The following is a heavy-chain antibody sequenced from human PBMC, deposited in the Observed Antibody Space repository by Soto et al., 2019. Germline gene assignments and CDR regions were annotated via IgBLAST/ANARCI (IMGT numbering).Heavy chain of an antibody. CDR1: RFTFSSYA. CDR2: ISYDGSNK. V-gene: IGHV3-30-3*01. Sequence: ESGGGVVQPGRSLRLSCAASRFTFSSYAMHWVRQAPGKGLEWVAVISYDGSNKYYADSVKGRFTISRDNSKNTLYLQMNSLRAEDTAVYYCARPLWRDDYNWGYFDLWRRGTLVTVSS. CDR3: ARPLWRDDYNWGYFDL. D-gene: IGHD4-4*01. J-gene: IGHJ2*01.